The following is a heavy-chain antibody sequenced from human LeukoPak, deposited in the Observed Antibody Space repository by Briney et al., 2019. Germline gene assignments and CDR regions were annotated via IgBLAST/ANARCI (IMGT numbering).Heavy chain of an antibody. J-gene: IGHJ4*02. CDR2: ISWNSGSI. CDR3: ARGRVGARNY. V-gene: IGHV3-9*01. CDR1: GFTFDDYA. D-gene: IGHD1-26*01. Sequence: PGGSLRLSCAASGFTFDDYAMHWVRQAPGKGLEWVSGISWNSGSIGYADSVKGRFTISRDNAKNSLYLQMNSLRAEDTAVYYCARGRVGARNYWGQGTLVTVSS.